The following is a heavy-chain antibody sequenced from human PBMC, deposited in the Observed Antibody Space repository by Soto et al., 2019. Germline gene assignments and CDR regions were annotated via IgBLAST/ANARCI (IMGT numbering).Heavy chain of an antibody. J-gene: IGHJ6*02. D-gene: IGHD2-15*01. CDR2: TYYRSRWYS. V-gene: IGHV6-1*01. Sequence: PSQTLSLTCVGSGDTVSSNSVAWNWVRQSPSRGLEWLGRTYYRSRWYSDYAVSVRSRIDINADTSKNQVSLQLSSVTPEDTAVYYCARSEEDSDYYYYGMDVWGQGTTVTVSS. CDR3: ARSEEDSDYYYYGMDV. CDR1: GDTVSSNSVA.